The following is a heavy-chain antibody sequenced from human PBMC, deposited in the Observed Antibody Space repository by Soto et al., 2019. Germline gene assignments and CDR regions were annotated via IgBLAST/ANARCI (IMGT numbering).Heavy chain of an antibody. J-gene: IGHJ3*01. Sequence: ASVKVSCKASGYRFIGQYIHWVRQAPGQGLEWVGWMNPNNGDTNYAQKFQGWVSMTRDTSISTAYLELRRLKSDDTALYYCARGIMTGYYMGAFDLWGQGTMVTGSS. CDR3: ARGIMTGYYMGAFDL. D-gene: IGHD3-9*01. CDR2: MNPNNGDT. CDR1: GYRFIGQY. V-gene: IGHV1-2*04.